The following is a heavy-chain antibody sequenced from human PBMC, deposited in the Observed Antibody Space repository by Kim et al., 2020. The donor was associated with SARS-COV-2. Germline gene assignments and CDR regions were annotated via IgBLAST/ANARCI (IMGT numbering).Heavy chain of an antibody. J-gene: IGHJ4*02. CDR1: GYTFTNYG. D-gene: IGHD3-10*01. V-gene: IGHV1-18*01. CDR3: SSDRHGGY. CDR2: ISTYNGNT. Sequence: ASVKVSCKASGYTFTNYGISWVRQAPGQGLEWMGWISTYNGNTNYSQKFQGRVTMTTDTSTTTAYMELRSLRSDDTALYFFSSDRHGGYWGQGTLVTAS.